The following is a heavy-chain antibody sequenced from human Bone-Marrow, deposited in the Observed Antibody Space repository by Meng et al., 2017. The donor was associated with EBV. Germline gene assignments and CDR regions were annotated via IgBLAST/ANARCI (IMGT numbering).Heavy chain of an antibody. J-gene: IGHJ4*02. CDR1: GYTFIGSF. D-gene: IGHD5-18*01. Sequence: GDELEQCGDSVGVSCKASGYTFIGSFMHWVREAPGQGLEWVGRINPKTGDSDLSPKFRGRVSLTRDTSTGTAYMDFSSLQSADTAVYFCATPLETTMAPDHWGQGTLVTVSS. CDR3: ATPLETTMAPDH. V-gene: IGHV1-2*06. CDR2: INPKTGDS.